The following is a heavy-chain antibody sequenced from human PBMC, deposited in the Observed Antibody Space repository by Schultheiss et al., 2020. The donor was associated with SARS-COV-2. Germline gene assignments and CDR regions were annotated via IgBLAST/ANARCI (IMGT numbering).Heavy chain of an antibody. V-gene: IGHV3-21*04. J-gene: IGHJ4*02. CDR2: ISSSSSYI. Sequence: GGSLRLSCAASGFTFSNAWMSWVRQAPGKGLEWVSSISSSSSYIYYADSVKGRFTISRDNAKNTLYLQMNSLRAEDTAVYYCARVPLAAAGDAFDYWGQGTLVTVSS. CDR1: GFTFSNAW. CDR3: ARVPLAAAGDAFDY. D-gene: IGHD6-13*01.